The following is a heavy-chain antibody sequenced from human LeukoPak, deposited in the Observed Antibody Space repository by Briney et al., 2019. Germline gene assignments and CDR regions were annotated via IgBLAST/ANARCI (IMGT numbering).Heavy chain of an antibody. CDR1: GDSLGTYY. V-gene: IGHV4-4*07. Sequence: SGTLSLTCTVSGDSLGTYYWNWIRQPAGKGLEWIGRIHVSGNTNYNPSLKSRVTMSVDTSKNQFSLKLSSVTAADTAVYYCARGDGYNSFYYYYGMDVWGQGTTVTVSS. D-gene: IGHD5-24*01. CDR2: IHVSGNT. CDR3: ARGDGYNSFYYYYGMDV. J-gene: IGHJ6*02.